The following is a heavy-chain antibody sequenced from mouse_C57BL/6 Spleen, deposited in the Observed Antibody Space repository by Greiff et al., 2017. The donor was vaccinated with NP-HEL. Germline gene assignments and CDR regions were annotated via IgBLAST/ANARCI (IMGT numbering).Heavy chain of an antibody. CDR3: ARSTVVDFDY. CDR1: GFTFSSYT. Sequence: EVKLVESGGGLVKPGGSLKLSCAASGFTFSSYTMSWVRQTPEKRLEWVATISGGGGNTYYPDSVKGRFTISRDNAKNTLYLQMSSLRSEDTALYYCARSTVVDFDYWGQGTTLTVSS. J-gene: IGHJ2*01. CDR2: ISGGGGNT. V-gene: IGHV5-9*01. D-gene: IGHD1-1*01.